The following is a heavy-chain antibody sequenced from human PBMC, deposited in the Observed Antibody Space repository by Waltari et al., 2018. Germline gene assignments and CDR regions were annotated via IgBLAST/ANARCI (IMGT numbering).Heavy chain of an antibody. CDR1: GGSFSGYY. V-gene: IGHV4-34*01. D-gene: IGHD1-26*01. CDR3: ERAWISLILGATSAFDI. CDR2: INHSGRT. Sequence: QVQLQQWGAGLLKPSETLSLTCAVYGGSFSGYYWSWIRQPPGKGLEWIGEINHSGRTNYNPALKSRVTISVDMSKNQFSLRLSSVTAADTAVYYCERAWISLILGATSAFDIWGQGTMVIVS. J-gene: IGHJ3*02.